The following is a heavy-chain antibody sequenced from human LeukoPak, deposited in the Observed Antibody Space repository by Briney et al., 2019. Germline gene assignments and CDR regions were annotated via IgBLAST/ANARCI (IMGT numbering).Heavy chain of an antibody. D-gene: IGHD3-10*01. V-gene: IGHV3-7*01. J-gene: IGHJ4*01. CDR2: INQDGSER. CDR3: ARDRSTSGRQY. Sequence: PGGSLRLSCAASGFTFSSFWMAWVRQVPAKGLEWVANINQDGSERHYLDSLKGRFTVSRDNAQNSLYLQMNPLRAEDTAVYYCARDRSTSGRQYWGQGTLVTVSS. CDR1: GFTFSSFW.